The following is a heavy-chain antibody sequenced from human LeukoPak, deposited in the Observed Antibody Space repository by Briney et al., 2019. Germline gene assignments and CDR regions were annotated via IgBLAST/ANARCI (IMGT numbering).Heavy chain of an antibody. D-gene: IGHD2/OR15-2a*01. CDR1: GYTFPTYA. CDR2: INTGNGNT. J-gene: IGHJ4*02. CDR3: ARHSLTYPAGFDY. V-gene: IGHV1-3*04. Sequence: ASVKVSCKASGYTFPTYAIHWVRQAPGQRLEWMGWINTGNGNTKHSQNFQGRVTITRDTSASTAYMELSSLRSEDTAVYYCARHSLTYPAGFDYWGQGTLVTVSS.